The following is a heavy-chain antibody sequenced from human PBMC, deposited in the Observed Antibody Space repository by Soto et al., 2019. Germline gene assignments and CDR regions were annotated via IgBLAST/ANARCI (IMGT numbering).Heavy chain of an antibody. Sequence: HGGSLRLSCAASGFTFNTYAIHWVRQAPGKGLEWVAVISHDGRNKHSADSVKGRFTISRDNSMNTLYLQMTSLRPEDTAVYYCARGTRAVAGTFAFDFWGRGTMVTVS. CDR2: ISHDGRNK. CDR3: ARGTRAVAGTFAFDF. CDR1: GFTFNTYA. D-gene: IGHD6-19*01. J-gene: IGHJ3*01. V-gene: IGHV3-30*04.